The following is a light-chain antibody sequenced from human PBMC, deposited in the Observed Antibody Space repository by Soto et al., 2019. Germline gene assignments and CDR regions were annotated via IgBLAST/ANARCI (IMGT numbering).Light chain of an antibody. CDR3: QQYVASPRT. Sequence: EIVLTQSPGTLSLSPGERATLSCRASQSVSSNYLAWYQQTPGQAPRLLIYGASSRATGSPDRFSGSGSGTDFTLTINRLEPEDLGVYYCQQYVASPRTFGQGTKVDIK. V-gene: IGKV3-20*01. CDR1: QSVSSNY. CDR2: GAS. J-gene: IGKJ1*01.